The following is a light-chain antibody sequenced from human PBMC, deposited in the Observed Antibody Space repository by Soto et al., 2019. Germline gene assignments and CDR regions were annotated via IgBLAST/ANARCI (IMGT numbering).Light chain of an antibody. J-gene: IGLJ1*01. CDR1: GGDVGGYDY. V-gene: IGLV2-14*01. CDR2: GVT. CDR3: SSYTSSSTYV. Sequence: QSVLTQPASVSGSPGQSITISCTGTGGDVGGYDYVSWYQHHPGKAPKVMTYGVTNRPSGVSNRFSGSKSGNTASLTISGLLAEDEADYYCSSYTSSSTYVFGTGTKV.